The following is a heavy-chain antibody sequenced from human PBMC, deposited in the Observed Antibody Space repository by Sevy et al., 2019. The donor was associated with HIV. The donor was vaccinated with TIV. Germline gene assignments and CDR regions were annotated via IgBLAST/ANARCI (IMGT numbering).Heavy chain of an antibody. V-gene: IGHV4-34*01. J-gene: IGHJ4*02. CDR2: INHSGST. Sequence: SETLPLTCAVYGGSFSGYYWSWIRQPPGKGLEWIGEINHSGSTNYNPSLKSRVTISVDTSKNQFSLKLSSVTAADTAVYYCARAAAGSPFDYWGQGTLVTVSS. CDR3: ARAAAGSPFDY. D-gene: IGHD6-13*01. CDR1: GGSFSGYY.